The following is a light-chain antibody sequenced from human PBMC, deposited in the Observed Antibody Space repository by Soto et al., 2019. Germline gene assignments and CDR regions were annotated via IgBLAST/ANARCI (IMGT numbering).Light chain of an antibody. V-gene: IGLV1-40*01. Sequence: QSVLTQPPSVSGAPGQRVTISCTWSSSNIGGGYDVHWYQQLPGTAPKLLIYGNSNRPSGVPDRFSGSKSVTSASLAITGLQAEDEADYYCQSYDSSLSGLVFGTGTKLTVL. CDR3: QSYDSSLSGLV. J-gene: IGLJ1*01. CDR1: SSNIGGGYD. CDR2: GNS.